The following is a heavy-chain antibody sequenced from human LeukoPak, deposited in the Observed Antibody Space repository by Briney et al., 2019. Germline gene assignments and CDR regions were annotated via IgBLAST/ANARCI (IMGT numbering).Heavy chain of an antibody. J-gene: IGHJ3*02. CDR2: INHSGST. CDR1: GGSFSGYY. Sequence: SETLSLTCAVYGGSFSGYYWSWIRQPPGKGLEWIGEINHSGSTNYNPSLKSRVTISVDTSKNQFSLKLSSVTAADTAVHYCASRGRGNAFDIWGQGTMVTVSS. CDR3: ASRGRGNAFDI. D-gene: IGHD1-26*01. V-gene: IGHV4-34*01.